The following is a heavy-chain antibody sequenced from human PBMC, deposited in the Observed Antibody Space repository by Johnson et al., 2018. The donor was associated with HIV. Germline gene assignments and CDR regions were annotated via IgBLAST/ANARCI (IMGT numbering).Heavy chain of an antibody. D-gene: IGHD3-3*01. CDR1: GFTFSSYG. Sequence: VQLVESGGGVVQPGGSLRLSCAASGFTFSSYGMHWVRQAPGKGLEWLAVISYDGSNKYYADSVKGRFTISRDNSKNTLYLQMNSLRAEDTAVYYCAKEGYNYGVVGVDIWGQGTMVTVSS. CDR3: AKEGYNYGVVGVDI. V-gene: IGHV3-30*18. CDR2: ISYDGSNK. J-gene: IGHJ3*02.